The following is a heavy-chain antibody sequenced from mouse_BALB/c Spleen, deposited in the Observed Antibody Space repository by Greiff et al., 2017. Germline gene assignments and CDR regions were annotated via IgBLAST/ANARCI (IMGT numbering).Heavy chain of an antibody. J-gene: IGHJ3*01. CDR2: INPSTGYT. V-gene: IGHV1-7*01. CDR3: ARVLYYGSSYPFAY. CDR1: GYTFTSYW. D-gene: IGHD1-1*01. Sequence: QVHVKQSGAELAKPGASVKMSCKASGYTFTSYWMHWVKQRPGQGLEWIGYINPSTGYTEYNQKFKDKATLTADKSSSTAYMQLSSLTSEDSAVYYCARVLYYGSSYPFAYWGQGTLVTVSA.